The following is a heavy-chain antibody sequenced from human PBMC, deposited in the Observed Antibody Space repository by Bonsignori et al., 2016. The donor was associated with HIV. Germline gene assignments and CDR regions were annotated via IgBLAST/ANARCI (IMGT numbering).Heavy chain of an antibody. CDR2: ISSSSSTI. Sequence: GESLKISCAASGFTFSSYSMNWVRQAPGKGLEWVSYISSSSSTIYYADSVKGRFTISRDNAKNSLYLQMNSLRDEDTAVYYCARGYSYGFDYWGQGTLVTVSS. CDR3: ARGYSYGFDY. J-gene: IGHJ4*02. CDR1: GFTFSSYS. D-gene: IGHD5-18*01. V-gene: IGHV3-48*02.